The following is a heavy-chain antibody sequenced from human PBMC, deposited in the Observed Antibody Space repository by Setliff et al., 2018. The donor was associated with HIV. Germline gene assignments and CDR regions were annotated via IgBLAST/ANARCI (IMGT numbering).Heavy chain of an antibody. J-gene: IGHJ5*02. Sequence: GESLKISCEASGFSFSSSSMNWFRQAPGKGLEWVAAISYRGDYISYADSVEGRFTISRDNSKKMLYLQMNSLRAEDTAVYYCAKCGGTCWHNFFGPWGQGTLVTVSS. CDR3: AKCGGTCWHNFFGP. CDR2: ISYRGDYI. V-gene: IGHV3-21*04. CDR1: GFSFSSSS. D-gene: IGHD2-15*01.